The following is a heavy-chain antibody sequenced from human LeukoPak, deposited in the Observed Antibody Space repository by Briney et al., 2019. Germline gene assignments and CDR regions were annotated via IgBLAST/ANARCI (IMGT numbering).Heavy chain of an antibody. CDR1: GFTFSSYE. CDR2: ISSSGSTI. CDR3: ARGHFYDSSLGY. Sequence: PGGSLRLSCAASGFTFSSYEMNWVRQAPGKGLERVSYISSSGSTIYYADSVKGRFTISRDNSKNTLYLQMNSLRAEDTAVYYCARGHFYDSSLGYWGQGTLVTISS. D-gene: IGHD3-22*01. J-gene: IGHJ4*02. V-gene: IGHV3-48*03.